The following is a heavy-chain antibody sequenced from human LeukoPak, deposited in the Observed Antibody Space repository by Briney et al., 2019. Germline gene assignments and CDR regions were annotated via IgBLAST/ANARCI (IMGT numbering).Heavy chain of an antibody. Sequence: VASVNVSCKASGYTFTSYGISWVRQAPGQALEWMGWISAYNGNTDYAQMLQGRVTMTTDTSTSTAYMELRSLRSDDTAVYYCARMVRGVIITGYYFDYWGQGTLVTVSS. CDR3: ARMVRGVIITGYYFDY. D-gene: IGHD3-10*01. J-gene: IGHJ4*02. CDR1: GYTFTSYG. V-gene: IGHV1-18*01. CDR2: ISAYNGNT.